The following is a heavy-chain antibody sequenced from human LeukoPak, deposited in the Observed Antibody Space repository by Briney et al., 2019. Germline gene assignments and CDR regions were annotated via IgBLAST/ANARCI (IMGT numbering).Heavy chain of an antibody. V-gene: IGHV3-23*01. CDR3: AKDLRVLPIPNNWFDS. CDR1: GFTFSSYA. J-gene: IGHJ5*01. Sequence: GGSLRLSCAASGFTFSSYAMNWVRQAPGKGLEWVSGISGSGGSTYYADSVKGRFTISRDNSENTLYLQMNSLRAEDTAVYYCAKDLRVLPIPNNWFDSWGQGTLVTVSS. D-gene: IGHD3-10*01. CDR2: ISGSGGST.